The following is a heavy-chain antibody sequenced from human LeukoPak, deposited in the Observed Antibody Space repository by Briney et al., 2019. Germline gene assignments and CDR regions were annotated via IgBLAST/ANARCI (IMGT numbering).Heavy chain of an antibody. CDR3: AKDPLGIFDY. CDR2: ISGSGGST. V-gene: IGHV3-23*01. Sequence: GGSLRLSSAASGFTFSSYAISWVRQAPGKGLEWVSAISGSGGSTYYADSVKGRFTISRDNSKNTLYLQMNSLRAEDTAVYYCAKDPLGIFDYWGQGTLVTVSS. J-gene: IGHJ4*02. D-gene: IGHD7-27*01. CDR1: GFTFSSYA.